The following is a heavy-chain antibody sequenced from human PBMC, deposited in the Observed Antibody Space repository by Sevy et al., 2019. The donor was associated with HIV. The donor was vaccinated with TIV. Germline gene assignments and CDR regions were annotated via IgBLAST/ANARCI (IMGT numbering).Heavy chain of an antibody. CDR2: ISSSGSTI. Sequence: GGSLRLSCAASGFTFSSYEMNWVRQAPGKGLEWVSYISSSGSTIYYADSVKGRFTISRDNAKNSLYLQMSSLRAEDTAVYYCARGGSSWYEDYWGQGTLVTVSS. J-gene: IGHJ4*02. CDR1: GFTFSSYE. D-gene: IGHD6-13*01. V-gene: IGHV3-48*03. CDR3: ARGGSSWYEDY.